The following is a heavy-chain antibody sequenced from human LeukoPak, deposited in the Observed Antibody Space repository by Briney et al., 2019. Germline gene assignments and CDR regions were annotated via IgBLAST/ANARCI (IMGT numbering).Heavy chain of an antibody. CDR3: ARDIGWYPYY. CDR2: IYYSGST. J-gene: IGHJ4*02. D-gene: IGHD2-15*01. V-gene: IGHV4-39*07. CDR1: GFTFSSYS. Sequence: GSLRLSCAASGFTFSSYSMDWIRQPPGKGLEWIGSIYYSGSTYYNPSLKSRVTISVDTSKNQFSLKLSSVTAADTAVYYCARDIGWYPYYWGQGTLVTVSS.